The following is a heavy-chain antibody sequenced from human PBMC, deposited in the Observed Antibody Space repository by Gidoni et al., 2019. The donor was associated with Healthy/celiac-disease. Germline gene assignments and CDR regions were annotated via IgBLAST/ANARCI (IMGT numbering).Heavy chain of an antibody. D-gene: IGHD2-2*01. CDR2: ISAYNGNT. J-gene: IGHJ6*03. Sequence: QVQLVQSGAEVKKPGASVKVSCKASGYTFTSYGISWVRQAPGQGLEWMGWISAYNGNTNYAQKLQGRVTMTTDTSTSTAYMELRSLRSDDTAVYYCARKDIVVVPAANPNYYYYYMDVWGKGTTVTVSS. CDR3: ARKDIVVVPAANPNYYYYYMDV. V-gene: IGHV1-18*01. CDR1: GYTFTSYG.